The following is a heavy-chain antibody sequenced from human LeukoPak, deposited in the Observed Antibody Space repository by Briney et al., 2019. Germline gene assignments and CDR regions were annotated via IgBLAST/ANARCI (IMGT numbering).Heavy chain of an antibody. Sequence: GGSLRLSCAASGFTVSSNYMSWVRQAPGKGLEWVSVMYSGGKTYYADSVKGRFTISRDNGKNSVYLQTNSLRAEDTAVYYCVREWFGELIWGQGTLVTVSS. D-gene: IGHD3-10*01. CDR1: GFTVSSNY. CDR2: MYSGGKT. J-gene: IGHJ4*02. V-gene: IGHV3-53*01. CDR3: VREWFGELI.